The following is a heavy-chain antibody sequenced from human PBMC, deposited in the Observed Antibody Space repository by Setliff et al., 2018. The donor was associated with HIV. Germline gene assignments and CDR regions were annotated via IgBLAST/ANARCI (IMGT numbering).Heavy chain of an antibody. CDR2: IYWNDDK. Sequence: ESGPTLVNPTQTLTLTCTFSGFSLSTSGVGVGWIRQPPGKALEWLALIYWNDDKRYSPSLKSRLTITKDNSKNTLYLQMNSLRAEDTAVYYCAKTPLYWGQGTLVTVSS. CDR3: AKTPLY. CDR1: GFSLSTSGVG. J-gene: IGHJ4*02. V-gene: IGHV2-5*01.